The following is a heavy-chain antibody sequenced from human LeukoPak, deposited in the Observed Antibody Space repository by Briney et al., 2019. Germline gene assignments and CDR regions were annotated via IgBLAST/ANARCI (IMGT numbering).Heavy chain of an antibody. V-gene: IGHV3-23*01. CDR1: GFTFSNYA. J-gene: IGHJ3*01. Sequence: GGSLRLSCAASGFTFSNYAVMWVRQAPGQGLEWVSAITSGGAPRYADSVKGRFTISRDNSKNTLYLQMNSLRAEDTAVYYCARDWLAGNPYHAFDLWGKGTMVTVSS. CDR3: ARDWLAGNPYHAFDL. CDR2: ITSGGAP. D-gene: IGHD3-22*01.